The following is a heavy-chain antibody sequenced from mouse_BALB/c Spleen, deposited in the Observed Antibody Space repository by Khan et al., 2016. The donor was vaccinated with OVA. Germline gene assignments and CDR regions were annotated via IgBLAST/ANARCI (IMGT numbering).Heavy chain of an antibody. Sequence: EVELVESGGDLVKSGGSLKLSCAASGFTFSPYSMSWVRQTPDKRLEWVATISSDGDYTYYPDSVKGRFNISRDNAKNTLYLQMSSLKSEDTAIYHCATHLTGSFAYWGQGTLVTVSA. CDR1: GFTFSPYS. J-gene: IGHJ3*01. D-gene: IGHD4-1*01. V-gene: IGHV5-6*01. CDR3: ATHLTGSFAY. CDR2: ISSDGDYT.